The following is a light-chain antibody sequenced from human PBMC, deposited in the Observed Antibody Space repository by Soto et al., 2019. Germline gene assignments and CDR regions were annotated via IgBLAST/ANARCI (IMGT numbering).Light chain of an antibody. Sequence: SSELTQPPSVSVAPGQTARITCGGNNIGSKNLHWYQQKPGQAPVLVVYDDSGRPSGIPERFSGSNSGNTATLTISRVEVGDEADYYCQVWDSSSDHVLFGGATKLTVL. CDR3: QVWDSSSDHVL. J-gene: IGLJ2*01. CDR2: DDS. CDR1: NIGSKN. V-gene: IGLV3-21*02.